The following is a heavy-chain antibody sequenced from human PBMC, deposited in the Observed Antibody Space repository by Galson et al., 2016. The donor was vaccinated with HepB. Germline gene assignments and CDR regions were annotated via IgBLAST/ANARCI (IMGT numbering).Heavy chain of an antibody. CDR2: IKRDGSEK. V-gene: IGHV3-7*03. CDR3: ARDETHYSSGSYFDAFDM. Sequence: SLRLSCAASGFTFSDYWMTWVRQAPGKGLEWVANIKRDGSEKHYVDSVEGRFTISRDNAKNSLHLQMNSLRAEDTAVYYCARDETHYSSGSYFDAFDMGGQGTMVTVSS. D-gene: IGHD3-10*01. CDR1: GFTFSDYW. J-gene: IGHJ3*02.